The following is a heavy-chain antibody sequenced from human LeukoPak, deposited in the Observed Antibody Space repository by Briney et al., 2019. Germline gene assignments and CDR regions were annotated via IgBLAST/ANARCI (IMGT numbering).Heavy chain of an antibody. CDR3: AKEGCSSTSCYHDAFDI. V-gene: IGHV3-30*02. D-gene: IGHD2-2*01. CDR1: GFTFSSYG. CDR2: IRYDGSNK. Sequence: GGSLRLSCAASGFTFSSYGMHWVRQAPGKGLEWVAFIRYDGSNKYYADSVKGRFTISRDNSKNTLYLQMNSLRAEDTAVYYCAKEGCSSTSCYHDAFDIWGQGTMVTVSS. J-gene: IGHJ3*02.